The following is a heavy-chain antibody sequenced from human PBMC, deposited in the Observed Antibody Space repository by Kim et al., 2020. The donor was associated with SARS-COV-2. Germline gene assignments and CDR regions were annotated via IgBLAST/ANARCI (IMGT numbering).Heavy chain of an antibody. CDR3: ARDYPYSSSWYPDAFDI. V-gene: IGHV3-11*04. J-gene: IGHJ3*02. D-gene: IGHD6-13*01. Sequence: EKGRFTIPRDNAKNSLYLQMNSLGAEGTAVYYCARDYPYSSSWYPDAFDIWGQGTMVTVSS.